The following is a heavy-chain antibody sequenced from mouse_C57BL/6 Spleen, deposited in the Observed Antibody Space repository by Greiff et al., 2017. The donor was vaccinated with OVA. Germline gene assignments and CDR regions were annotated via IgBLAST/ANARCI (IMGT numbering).Heavy chain of an antibody. V-gene: IGHV1-82*01. CDR3: ARSGTTVVATDY. Sequence: VHLVESGPELVKPGASVKISCKASGYAFSSSWMNWVKQRPGKGLEWIGRIYPGDGDTNYNGKFKGKATLTADKSSSTAYMQLSSLTSEDSAVYFCARSGTTVVATDYWGQGTTLTVSS. D-gene: IGHD1-1*01. J-gene: IGHJ2*01. CDR2: IYPGDGDT. CDR1: GYAFSSSW.